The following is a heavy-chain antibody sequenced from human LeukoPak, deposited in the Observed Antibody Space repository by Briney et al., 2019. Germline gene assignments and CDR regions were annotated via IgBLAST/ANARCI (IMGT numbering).Heavy chain of an antibody. Sequence: ASVKVYRKASGYTFTSYYMHWVRQAPGQGLEWMGIINPSGGSTSYAQKFQGRVTMTRDMSTSTVYMELSSLRSEDTAVYYCARELIAAAGIRFAEFDYWGQGTLVTVSS. CDR2: INPSGGST. D-gene: IGHD6-13*01. CDR3: ARELIAAAGIRFAEFDY. CDR1: GYTFTSYY. J-gene: IGHJ4*02. V-gene: IGHV1-46*01.